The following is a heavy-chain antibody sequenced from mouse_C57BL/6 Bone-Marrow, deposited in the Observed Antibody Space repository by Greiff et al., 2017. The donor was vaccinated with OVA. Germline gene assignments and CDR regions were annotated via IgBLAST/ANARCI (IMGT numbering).Heavy chain of an antibody. V-gene: IGHV1-55*01. D-gene: IGHD1-1*01. CDR3: ARSYYGRRTGDY. J-gene: IGHJ2*01. CDR1: GYTFTSYW. CDR2: IYPGSGST. Sequence: VQLQQPGAELVKPGASVKMSCKASGYTFTSYWITWVKQRPGQGLEWIGDIYPGSGSTNYNEKFKSKATLTVDTSSSTAYMQLSSLTSEDSAVYYCARSYYGRRTGDYWGQGTTLTVSS.